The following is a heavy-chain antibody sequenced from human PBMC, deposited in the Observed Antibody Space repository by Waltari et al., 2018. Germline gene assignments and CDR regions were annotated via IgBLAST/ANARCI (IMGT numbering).Heavy chain of an antibody. CDR1: GRSFSGYY. CDR3: ARGYCSGDSCSVYFDY. V-gene: IGHV4-34*02. D-gene: IGHD2-15*01. J-gene: IGHJ4*02. Sequence: QVQLQQWGAGLLKPSETLSLTCSVYGRSFSGYYWSWIRQPPGKGLEWIGEINHSGSTNYNPSLKSRVTISVDTSKNQFSLKVNSVTAADTAVYYCARGYCSGDSCSVYFDYWGQGTLVTVSS. CDR2: INHSGST.